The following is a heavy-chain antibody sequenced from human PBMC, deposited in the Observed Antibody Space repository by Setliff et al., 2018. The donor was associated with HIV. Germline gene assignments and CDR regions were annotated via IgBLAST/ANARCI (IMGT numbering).Heavy chain of an antibody. CDR3: TKNLYSSRWSPLDY. CDR2: TPNDGSYK. CDR1: NFTFSFYG. V-gene: IGHV3-30*02. Sequence: GGSLRLSCAASNFTFSFYGMHWVRQAPGKGLEWVAFTPNDGSYKNYADSVKGRFTISIDNSKNTLYLQMDSLRAEDTAVYYCTKNLYSSRWSPLDYWGQGTLVTVSS. J-gene: IGHJ4*02. D-gene: IGHD6-13*01.